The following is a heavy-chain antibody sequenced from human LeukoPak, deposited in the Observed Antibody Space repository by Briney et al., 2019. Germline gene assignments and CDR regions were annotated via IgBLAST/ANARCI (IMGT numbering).Heavy chain of an antibody. CDR3: ARHVVGYSYDSSGGSLDY. CDR1: GGSISSSSYY. CDR2: IYYSGST. Sequence: SETLSLTCTVSGGSISSSSYYWGWIRQPPGKGLEWIGSIYYSGSTYYNPSLKSRVTISVDTSKNQFSLKLSSVTAADTAVHYCARHVVGYSYDSSGGSLDYWGQGTLVTVSS. V-gene: IGHV4-39*01. D-gene: IGHD3-22*01. J-gene: IGHJ4*02.